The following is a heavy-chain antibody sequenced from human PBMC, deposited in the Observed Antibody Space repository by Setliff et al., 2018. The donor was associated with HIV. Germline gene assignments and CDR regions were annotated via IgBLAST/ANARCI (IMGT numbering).Heavy chain of an antibody. Sequence: LSLTCAVSGYSISSGYYWGWIRQPPGKGLEWIGNIYHTGSIPYNPSLKSRVTISVDMSKNHFSLKLSSVTAADTAVYYCARSHYGMMGNWYFDLWGRGTLVTVSS. CDR3: ARSHYGMMGNWYFDL. J-gene: IGHJ2*01. CDR1: GYSISSGYY. D-gene: IGHD3-10*01. V-gene: IGHV4-38-2*01. CDR2: IYHTGSI.